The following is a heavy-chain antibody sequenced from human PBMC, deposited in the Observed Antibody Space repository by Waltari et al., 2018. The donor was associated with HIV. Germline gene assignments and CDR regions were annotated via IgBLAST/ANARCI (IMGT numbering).Heavy chain of an antibody. CDR1: GSTFSNYW. V-gene: IGHV3-74*01. J-gene: IGHJ6*02. CDR2: INTDETIR. CDR3: VSSGLDV. Sequence: VQLVESGVDVAQPGGALRLSCLASGSTFSNYWMHWVRQVPGKRLVWVARINTDETIRTYAENVKGRFTISRDNGKNTLYLQMNSLRVEDTAVYYCVSSGLDVWGQGTTVNVSS.